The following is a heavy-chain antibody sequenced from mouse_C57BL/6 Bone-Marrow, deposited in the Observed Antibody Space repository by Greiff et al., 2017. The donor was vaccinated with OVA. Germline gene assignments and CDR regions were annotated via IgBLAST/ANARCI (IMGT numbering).Heavy chain of an antibody. V-gene: IGHV2-6*01. Sequence: QVQLKESGPGLVAPSQSLSISCTVSGFSLTSYGVDWVRQSPGKGLEWLGVIWGVGGTNYNSALNTRLSNSTDNSKSQVFLKMNSLQTVDTAMYFCASEDYDAWFACWRQGRLLTVSA. J-gene: IGHJ3*01. CDR2: IWGVGGT. CDR3: ASEDYDAWFAC. D-gene: IGHD2-4*01. CDR1: GFSLTSYG.